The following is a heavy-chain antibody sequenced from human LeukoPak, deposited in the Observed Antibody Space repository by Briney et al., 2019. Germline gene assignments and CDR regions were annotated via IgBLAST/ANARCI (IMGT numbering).Heavy chain of an antibody. J-gene: IGHJ3*02. CDR2: INPNTGGR. D-gene: IGHD1-7*01. V-gene: IGHV1-2*02. CDR3: AKVRNYDALDI. Sequence: GASVTVSCKASGYTFTGYYMQWVRQAPGQALEWMGWINPNTGGRNYAQKFQGRVPMTRDTSISTAYMERSRLRSDDTAVYYWAKVRNYDALDIWGQGTMVTVSS. CDR1: GYTFTGYY.